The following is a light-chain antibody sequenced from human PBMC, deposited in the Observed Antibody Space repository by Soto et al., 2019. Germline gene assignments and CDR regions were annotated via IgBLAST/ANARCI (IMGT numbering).Light chain of an antibody. Sequence: EIVMTQSPDTLSVSPGETATLSCRASQSVSSNLAWSQQKPGQAPRLLIYGASTRATGIPARFSGSGSGTEFTVTISSLQSEDFAVYYCPQYNNWRRTFGQGTKLEIK. CDR1: QSVSSN. CDR3: PQYNNWRRT. J-gene: IGKJ2*01. CDR2: GAS. V-gene: IGKV3-15*01.